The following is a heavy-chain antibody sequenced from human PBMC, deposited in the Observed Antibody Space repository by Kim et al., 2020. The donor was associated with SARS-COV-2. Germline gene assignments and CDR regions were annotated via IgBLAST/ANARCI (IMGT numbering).Heavy chain of an antibody. V-gene: IGHV4-31*02. D-gene: IGHD3-16*02. Sequence: KSRVTISVGTSKNQFSLKLSSVTAADTAVYYCARIPLMITFGGVIVGGDYWGQGTLVTVSS. CDR3: ARIPLMITFGGVIVGGDY. J-gene: IGHJ4*02.